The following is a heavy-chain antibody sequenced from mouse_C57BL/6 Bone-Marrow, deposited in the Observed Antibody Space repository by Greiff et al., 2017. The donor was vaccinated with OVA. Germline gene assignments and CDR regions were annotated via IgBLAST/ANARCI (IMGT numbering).Heavy chain of an antibody. D-gene: IGHD1-1*01. J-gene: IGHJ2*01. Sequence: QVQLQQPGAELVKPGASVKLSCKASGYTFTSYWMQWVKQRPGQGLEWIGEIDPSDSYTNYNQKFKGKATLTVDTSSSTAYMQLSSLTSEDSAVYYCARAGVYYYGSSYNYWGQGTTLTVSS. CDR2: IDPSDSYT. CDR3: ARAGVYYYGSSYNY. CDR1: GYTFTSYW. V-gene: IGHV1-50*01.